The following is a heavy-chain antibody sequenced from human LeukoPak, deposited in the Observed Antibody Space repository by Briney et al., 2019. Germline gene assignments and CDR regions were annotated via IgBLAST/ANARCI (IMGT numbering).Heavy chain of an antibody. CDR3: AKDSSVPYGITN. CDR2: FDPEDGET. D-gene: IGHD4-17*01. V-gene: IGHV1-24*01. CDR1: GYTLTELS. J-gene: IGHJ4*02. Sequence: ASVKVSCKVSGYTLTELSMHWVRQAPGKGLEWMGGFDPEDGETIYAQKFQGRVTMTEDTSTDTAYMELSSLRSEDTAVYYCAKDSSVPYGITNWGQGTLVTVS.